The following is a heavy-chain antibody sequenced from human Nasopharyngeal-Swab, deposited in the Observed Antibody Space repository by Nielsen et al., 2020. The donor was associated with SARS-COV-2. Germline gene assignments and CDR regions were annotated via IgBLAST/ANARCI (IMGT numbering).Heavy chain of an antibody. V-gene: IGHV3-23*01. CDR1: GFTFSSYA. CDR3: ATSKGDFWSGYYTYYYFDY. J-gene: IGHJ4*02. CDR2: ISGSGGST. Sequence: GESLKISCAASGFTFSSYAMSWVRQAPGKGLEWVSAISGSGGSTYYADSVKGRFTIFRDNSKNTLYLQMNSLRAEDTAVYYCATSKGDFWSGYYTYYYFDYWGQGTLVTVSS. D-gene: IGHD3-3*01.